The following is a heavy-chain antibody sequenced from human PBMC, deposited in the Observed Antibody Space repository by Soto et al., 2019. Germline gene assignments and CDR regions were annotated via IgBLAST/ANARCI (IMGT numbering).Heavy chain of an antibody. J-gene: IGHJ6*02. CDR2: IWYDGSNK. D-gene: IGHD3-10*01. CDR3: ARGQRGAPRYYGMDV. Sequence: PGGSLRLSCAASGFTFSSYGMHWVRQAPGKGLEWVAVIWYDGSNKYYADSVKGRFTISRDNSKNTLYLQMNSLRAEDTAAYYCARGQRGAPRYYGMDVWGQGTTVTVSS. CDR1: GFTFSSYG. V-gene: IGHV3-33*01.